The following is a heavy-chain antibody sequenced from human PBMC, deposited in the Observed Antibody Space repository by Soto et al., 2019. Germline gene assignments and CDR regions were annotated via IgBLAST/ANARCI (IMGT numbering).Heavy chain of an antibody. Sequence: SETLSLTCAVSGGYISSSNWWSWVRQPPGKGLEWIGEIYHSGSTNSNPSLKSRVTRSVDKSKNQFSLKLSSVTAADTAVYYCARVVTGPGVVVTAMPTYYYYGMDVWGQGTTVT. CDR1: GGYISSSNW. J-gene: IGHJ6*02. CDR2: IYHSGST. CDR3: ARVVTGPGVVVTAMPTYYYYGMDV. D-gene: IGHD2-21*02. V-gene: IGHV4-4*02.